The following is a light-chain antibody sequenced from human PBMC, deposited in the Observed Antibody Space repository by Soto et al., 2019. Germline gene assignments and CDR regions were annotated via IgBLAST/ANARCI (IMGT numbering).Light chain of an antibody. CDR1: SSNIGSNT. CDR3: ATWDDSLNGYV. V-gene: IGLV1-44*01. Sequence: QLVLTQPPSVSVTPAQRVTISCSGSSSNIGSNTVNWYQQLPGTAPKLLIYSNNQRPSGVPDRFAGSKSGTTASLAISGLQSEDEGDYYCATWDDSLNGYVFGTGTKLTVL. CDR2: SNN. J-gene: IGLJ1*01.